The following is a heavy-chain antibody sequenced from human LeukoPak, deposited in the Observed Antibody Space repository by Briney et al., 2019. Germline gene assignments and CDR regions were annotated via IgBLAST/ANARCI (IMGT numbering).Heavy chain of an antibody. Sequence: PGGSLRLSCAASGFTFSNAWMSWVRQAPGKGLEWVSAISGSGGSTYYADSVKGRFTISRDNSKNTLYLQMNSLRAEDTAVYYCAAQGSGSYYGYWGQGTLVTVSS. CDR3: AAQGSGSYYGY. D-gene: IGHD1-26*01. CDR1: GFTFSNAW. J-gene: IGHJ4*02. CDR2: ISGSGGST. V-gene: IGHV3-23*01.